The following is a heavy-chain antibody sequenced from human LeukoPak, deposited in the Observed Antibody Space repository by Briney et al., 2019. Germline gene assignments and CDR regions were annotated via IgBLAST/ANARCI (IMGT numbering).Heavy chain of an antibody. J-gene: IGHJ6*03. Sequence: ASVKVSCKASGYTFTSYDINWVRQATGQGLEWMGWMNPNSGNTGYAQKFQGRVTMTRNTSISTAYMELSSLRSADTAVYYCARVFKKPGRGFWLQVPPRYYYYYMDVWGKGTTVTVSS. CDR1: GYTFTSYD. V-gene: IGHV1-8*01. CDR3: ARVFKKPGRGFWLQVPPRYYYYYMDV. D-gene: IGHD5-18*01. CDR2: MNPNSGNT.